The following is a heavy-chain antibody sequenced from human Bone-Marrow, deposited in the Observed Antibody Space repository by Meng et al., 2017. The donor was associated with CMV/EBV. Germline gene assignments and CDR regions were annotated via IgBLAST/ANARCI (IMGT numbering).Heavy chain of an antibody. J-gene: IGHJ3*02. CDR3: ARTYDYVWGSYRYNGGHGFDI. D-gene: IGHD3-16*02. V-gene: IGHV6-1*01. CDR1: GDSVSSNSAA. CDR2: TYYRSKWYN. Sequence: LRLSCAISGDSVSSNSAAWNWIRQSPSRGLEWLGRTYYRSKWYNDYAVSVKSRITINPDTSKNQFSLQLNSVTPEDTAVYYCARTYDYVWGSYRYNGGHGFDIWGQGTMVTVSS.